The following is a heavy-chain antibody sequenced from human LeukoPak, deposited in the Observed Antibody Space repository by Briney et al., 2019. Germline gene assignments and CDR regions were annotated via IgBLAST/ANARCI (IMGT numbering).Heavy chain of an antibody. CDR1: GGSISSYY. CDR2: IYTTGST. CDR3: ARRSVVTAINFDTFDI. D-gene: IGHD2-21*02. J-gene: IGHJ3*02. V-gene: IGHV4-4*08. Sequence: SETLSLTCTVSGGSISSYYWNWFRQLPGMGLEWIGYIYTTGSTNYNPSLRGRVIISLDTSKNQFSLELSSVTAADTALYYCARRSVVTAINFDTFDIWGQGTMVTVSS.